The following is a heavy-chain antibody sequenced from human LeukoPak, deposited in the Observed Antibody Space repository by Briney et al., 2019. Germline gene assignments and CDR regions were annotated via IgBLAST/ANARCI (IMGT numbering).Heavy chain of an antibody. Sequence: GGSLRLSCVASGFTVSSNYMSWVRQAPGKGLEWVSVIYSGGSTYYADSVKGRFTISRDNSKNTLYLQMNSLRAEDTAVYYCARDFYGDYPPFDAFDIWGQGTMVTVSS. CDR2: IYSGGST. CDR3: ARDFYGDYPPFDAFDI. J-gene: IGHJ3*02. D-gene: IGHD4-17*01. V-gene: IGHV3-66*01. CDR1: GFTVSSNY.